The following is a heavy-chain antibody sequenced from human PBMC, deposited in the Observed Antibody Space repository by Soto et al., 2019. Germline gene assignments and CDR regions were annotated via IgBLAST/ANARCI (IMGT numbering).Heavy chain of an antibody. CDR3: ARLPSRHLVDY. CDR2: MFYGVST. V-gene: IGHV4-39*01. D-gene: IGHD3-3*02. Sequence: SETLSLTCAVSGSSLNSSFYYWGWLRQPPGKWLELIGSMFYGVSTYYNPSLKSRFTVSVDTSKNQFSLNLRSVTAADTAVYYCARLPSRHLVDYWGQGTLVNVSS. J-gene: IGHJ4*02. CDR1: GSSLNSSFYY.